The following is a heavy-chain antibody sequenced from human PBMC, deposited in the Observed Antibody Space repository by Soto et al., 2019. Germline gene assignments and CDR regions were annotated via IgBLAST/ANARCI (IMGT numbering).Heavy chain of an antibody. D-gene: IGHD2-8*02. J-gene: IGHJ6*02. CDR3: AREAPYCTSAASPKFYDMDV. V-gene: IGHV1-69*13. Sequence: ASVKVSCKASGGTFGSYAITWVRRAPGQGLEWLGGIIPILNSPAYAQKFQARVVITADEITNTAYMELNSLRFDDTAVYYCAREAPYCTSAASPKFYDMDVWGQGTTVTVSS. CDR2: IIPILNSP. CDR1: GGTFGSYA.